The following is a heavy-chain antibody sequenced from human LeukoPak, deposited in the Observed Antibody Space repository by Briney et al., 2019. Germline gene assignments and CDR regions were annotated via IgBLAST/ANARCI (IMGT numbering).Heavy chain of an antibody. CDR3: ARVGSSWYGDYYYYMDV. CDR2: INPNSGGT. CDR1: GYTFTAYH. J-gene: IGHJ6*03. V-gene: IGHV1-2*02. Sequence: GASVKVSCKASGYTFTAYHMHWVRQAPGQGLEWMGWINPNSGGTSYAQKFQGRVTMTRDTSISTAYMELSRLRSDDTAVYYCARVGSSWYGDYYYYMDVWGRGTTVTISS. D-gene: IGHD6-13*01.